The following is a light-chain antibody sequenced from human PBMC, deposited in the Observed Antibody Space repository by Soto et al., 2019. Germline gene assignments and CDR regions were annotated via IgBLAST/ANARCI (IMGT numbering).Light chain of an antibody. Sequence: QSALTQPASVSGSPGQSITISCSGTSSDVGAYNYVSWYQQYPGKAPKVIIFEVRKRPSGVSNRFSGSKSGYTASLTISGLQAEDEADYYCSSYRSSTTFVFGTGTKLTVL. V-gene: IGLV2-14*01. J-gene: IGLJ1*01. CDR2: EVR. CDR3: SSYRSSTTFV. CDR1: SSDVGAYNY.